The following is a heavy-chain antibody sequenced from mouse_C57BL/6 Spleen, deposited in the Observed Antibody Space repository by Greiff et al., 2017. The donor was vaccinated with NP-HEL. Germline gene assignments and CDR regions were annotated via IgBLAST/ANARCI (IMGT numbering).Heavy chain of an antibody. CDR3: AREGYDGYYGFAY. Sequence: EVHLVESGGGLVKPGGSLKLSCAASGFTFSSYAMSWVRQTPEKRLEWVATISDGGSYTYYPDTVKGRFTISRDNAKNNLYLQMSHLKSEDTAMYYCAREGYDGYYGFAYWGQGTLVTVSA. CDR2: ISDGGSYT. V-gene: IGHV5-4*01. J-gene: IGHJ3*01. D-gene: IGHD2-3*01. CDR1: GFTFSSYA.